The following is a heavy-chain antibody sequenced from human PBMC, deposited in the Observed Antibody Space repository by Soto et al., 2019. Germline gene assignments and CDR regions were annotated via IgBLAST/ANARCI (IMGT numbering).Heavy chain of an antibody. CDR2: ISYDGSNK. Sequence: PGGSLRLSCAASGFTFSSYGMHWVRQAPGKGLEWVAVISYDGSNKYYADSVKGRFTISRDNSKNTLYLQMNSLRAEDTAVYYCAKQDSGSYSYYYYGMDVWGQGTTVTVSS. J-gene: IGHJ6*02. CDR1: GFTFSSYG. D-gene: IGHD1-26*01. V-gene: IGHV3-30*18. CDR3: AKQDSGSYSYYYYGMDV.